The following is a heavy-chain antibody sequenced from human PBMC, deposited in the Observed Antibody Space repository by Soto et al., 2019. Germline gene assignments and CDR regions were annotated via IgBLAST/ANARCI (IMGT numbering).Heavy chain of an antibody. Sequence: QVQLVQSGAEEKKPGASVKVSCKASEYTFTSYAMHWVRQAPGQRLEWMGWINAGNGNRKYSQKFQGRVTITRDTSASTAYMELSSLRSEDTAVYYCARDDYYIWGQGTMVTVSS. D-gene: IGHD3-16*01. CDR3: ARDDYYI. CDR2: INAGNGNR. CDR1: EYTFTSYA. V-gene: IGHV1-3*05. J-gene: IGHJ3*02.